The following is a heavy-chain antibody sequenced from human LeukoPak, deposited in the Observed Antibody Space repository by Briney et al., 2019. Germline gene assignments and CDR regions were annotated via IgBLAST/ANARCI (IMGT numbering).Heavy chain of an antibody. J-gene: IGHJ5*02. V-gene: IGHV1-69-2*01. CDR2: VDPEDGET. CDR1: GYTFTDYY. D-gene: IGHD6-13*01. Sequence: GAAVKVSCKASGYTFTDYYMHWVQQAPGKGLEWMGRVDPEDGETIYAEKFQGRVTITADTSTDTAYMELSSLRSEDTAVYYCATDVRIWYSSTGTNWFDPWGQGTLVTVSS. CDR3: ATDVRIWYSSTGTNWFDP.